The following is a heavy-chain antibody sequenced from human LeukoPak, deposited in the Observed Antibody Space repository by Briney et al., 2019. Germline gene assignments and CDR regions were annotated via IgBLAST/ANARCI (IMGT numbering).Heavy chain of an antibody. CDR3: AREPDA. Sequence: SETLSLTCTVSADSISGSNYHWGWIRQPPGKGLEWLGTVHYSGNAFYNPSLRGRTTVSVDTSKNQFSLKLTSVTAADTAVYFCAREPDAWGQGILVTVSS. J-gene: IGHJ5*02. V-gene: IGHV4-39*07. CDR1: ADSISGSNYH. CDR2: VHYSGNA.